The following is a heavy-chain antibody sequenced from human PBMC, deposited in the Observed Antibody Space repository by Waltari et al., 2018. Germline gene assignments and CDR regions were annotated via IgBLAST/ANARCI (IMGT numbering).Heavy chain of an antibody. D-gene: IGHD4-17*01. CDR1: GYTFTDVY. CDR3: ATNRWDYENVFDY. CDR2: VSPSSGDT. Sequence: QVQLVQSGAEVKKPGASVKVSCEASGYTFTDVYMHWLRQAPGQGPEWMGWVSPSSGDTRYAQKFQGRVTMTRDTSISTAYMELRWLRSDDTAVYYCATNRWDYENVFDYWGQGTLVTVSS. J-gene: IGHJ4*02. V-gene: IGHV1-2*02.